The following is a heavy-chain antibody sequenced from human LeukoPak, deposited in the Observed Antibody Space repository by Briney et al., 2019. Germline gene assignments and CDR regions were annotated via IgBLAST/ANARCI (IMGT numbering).Heavy chain of an antibody. D-gene: IGHD2-2*01. CDR1: GGSISSGGYY. CDR3: ARTLHCSSTSCYYFDY. CDR2: IYHSGST. J-gene: IGHJ4*02. Sequence: PSETLSLTCTVSGGSISSGGYYWSWIRQPPGKGLEWIGYIYHSGSTYYNPSLKSRVTISVDRSKNQFSLKLSSVTAADTAVYYCARTLHCSSTSCYYFDYWGQGTLVTVSS. V-gene: IGHV4-30-2*01.